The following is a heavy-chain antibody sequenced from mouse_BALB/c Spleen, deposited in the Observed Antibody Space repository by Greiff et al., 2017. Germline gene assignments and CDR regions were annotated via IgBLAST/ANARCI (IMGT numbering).Heavy chain of an antibody. J-gene: IGHJ3*01. Sequence: VQLQQSGPELVKPGASVKISCKASGYSFTGYFMNWVKQSHGKSLEWIGRINPYNGDTFYNQKFKGKATLTVDKSSSTAHMELLSLTSEDSAVYYWGREGGGYDGYPAWVAYWGQGTLVTVSA. CDR1: GYSFTGYF. CDR3: GREGGGYDGYPAWVAY. V-gene: IGHV1-37*01. CDR2: INPYNGDT. D-gene: IGHD2-3*01.